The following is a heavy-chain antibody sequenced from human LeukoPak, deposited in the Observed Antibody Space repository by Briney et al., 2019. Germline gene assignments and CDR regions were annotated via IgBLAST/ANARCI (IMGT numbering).Heavy chain of an antibody. Sequence: ASVKVSCKVSGYTLTELSMHWVRQAPGKGLEWMGGFDPEDGETIYAQKFQGRVTITADTSTDTAYMELSSLRSEDTAVYYCATGRGYCTNGVCYRSYYMDVWGKGTTVTVSS. CDR3: ATGRGYCTNGVCYRSYYMDV. D-gene: IGHD2-8*01. V-gene: IGHV1-24*01. J-gene: IGHJ6*03. CDR2: FDPEDGET. CDR1: GYTLTELS.